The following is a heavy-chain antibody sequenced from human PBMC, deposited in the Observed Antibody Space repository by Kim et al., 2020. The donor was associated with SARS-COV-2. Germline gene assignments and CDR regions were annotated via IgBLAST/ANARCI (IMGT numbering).Heavy chain of an antibody. CDR1: GFTFSTYP. J-gene: IGHJ5*02. D-gene: IGHD1-26*01. Sequence: GGSLRLSRAASGFTFSTYPMLWVRQAPGKGLEWVAVISDDGSAKYYADSVKGRFTISRDNSKNTLYLQMNTLRADDTTVYYCARASLVGPTYWFDPWGQGTLVTVSS. CDR2: ISDDGSAK. CDR3: ARASLVGPTYWFDP. V-gene: IGHV3-30*04.